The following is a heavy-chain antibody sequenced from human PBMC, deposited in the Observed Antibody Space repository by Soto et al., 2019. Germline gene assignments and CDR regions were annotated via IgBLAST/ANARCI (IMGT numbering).Heavy chain of an antibody. J-gene: IGHJ6*02. CDR2: MNPNSGNT. CDR3: ARVPTGGDFWSGYYASYYYYGMDV. D-gene: IGHD3-3*01. CDR1: GYTFTSYD. Sequence: ASVKVSCKASGYTFTSYDINWVRQATGQGLEWMGWMNPNSGNTGYAQKFQGRVTMTRNTSISTAYMELRSLRSEDTAVYYCARVPTGGDFWSGYYASYYYYGMDVWGQGTLVTVSS. V-gene: IGHV1-8*01.